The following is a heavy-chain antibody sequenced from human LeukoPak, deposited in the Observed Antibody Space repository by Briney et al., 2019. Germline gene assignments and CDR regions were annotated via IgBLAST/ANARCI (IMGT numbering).Heavy chain of an antibody. V-gene: IGHV3-7*03. Sequence: PGGSLRLSCAASGFTFSTYAFHWVRQAPGKGLEWVANIKTDGSEKYYVDSVKGRFTISRDNAKNSLYLQMNSLRAEDTAVYYCARDYTGYFPWGQGTLVIVSS. CDR3: ARDYTGYFP. J-gene: IGHJ5*02. CDR1: GFTFSTYA. CDR2: IKTDGSEK. D-gene: IGHD3-9*01.